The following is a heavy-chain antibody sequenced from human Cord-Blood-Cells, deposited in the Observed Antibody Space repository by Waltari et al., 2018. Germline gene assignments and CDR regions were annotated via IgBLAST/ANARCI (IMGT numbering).Heavy chain of an antibody. Sequence: QVQLQESGPGLVKPSGTLSLTCAVPGGSISSSNCWRWVRKPPGKGLEWMGEVYHSGGNKDNPSIRSRVTISVDESKNPFCLKLSSVTAEETAVYYCARSPVDTAMVFDYWGQGTLVTVSS. CDR2: VYHSGGN. D-gene: IGHD5-18*01. V-gene: IGHV4-4*02. CDR3: ARSPVDTAMVFDY. J-gene: IGHJ4*02. CDR1: GGSISSSNC.